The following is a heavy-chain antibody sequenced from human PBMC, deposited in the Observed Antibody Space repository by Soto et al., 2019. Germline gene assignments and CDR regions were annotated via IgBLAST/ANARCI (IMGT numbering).Heavy chain of an antibody. CDR3: ARVSMDV. Sequence: QVQLQQWGAGLLKPSETLSLTCAVYGGSFSGYYWSWIRQPPGKGLEWIGEINHSGSTNYNPSLKSRVTISVDTSKKQFSLKLSSVTVADTAVYYCARVSMDVWGKGTTVTVSS. J-gene: IGHJ6*03. CDR2: INHSGST. V-gene: IGHV4-34*01. CDR1: GGSFSGYY.